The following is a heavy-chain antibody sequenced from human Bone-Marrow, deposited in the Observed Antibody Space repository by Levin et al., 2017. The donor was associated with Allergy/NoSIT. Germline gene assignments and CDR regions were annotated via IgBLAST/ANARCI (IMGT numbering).Heavy chain of an antibody. CDR2: IDPTRGDT. CDR1: GYTFTDYY. D-gene: IGHD6-13*01. J-gene: IGHJ4*02. Sequence: EASVKVSCTVSGYTFTDYYIHWFRQTPGQGLEWIGWIDPTRGDTKFAEKFHARVVLTRNSSISTAYMELGRLRSDDTAVYYCARGGASSNDYWGQGTLVTVSS. V-gene: IGHV1-2*02. CDR3: ARGGASSNDY.